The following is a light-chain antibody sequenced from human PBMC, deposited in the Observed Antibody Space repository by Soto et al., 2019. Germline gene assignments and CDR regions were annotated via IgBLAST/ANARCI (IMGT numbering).Light chain of an antibody. CDR1: QSFSSSD. Sequence: EIVLTQSPGTLSLSPGERATLSCRASQSFSSSDLAWYQQKPGQAPRLLIYGASSRATGIPDRFSGSGSGTDFTLTIIRLEPESFAVYYCRQYGTSINLGQGTRLAI. CDR2: GAS. CDR3: RQYGTSIN. J-gene: IGKJ5*01. V-gene: IGKV3-20*01.